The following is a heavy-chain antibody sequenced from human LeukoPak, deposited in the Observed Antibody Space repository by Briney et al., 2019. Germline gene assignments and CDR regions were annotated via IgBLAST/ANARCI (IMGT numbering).Heavy chain of an antibody. CDR3: ATTVSGSYYDY. V-gene: IGHV3-74*01. CDR1: GFSFSSSW. CDR2: INDVETST. J-gene: IGHJ4*02. D-gene: IGHD1-26*01. Sequence: GGSLRLSCAASGFSFSSSWMHWVRQVPGKGLEWVSRINDVETSTTYAESVKGRFTISRDNAKNTLFLQMNSLRAEDTAVYYCATTVSGSYYDYWGQGTLVTVSS.